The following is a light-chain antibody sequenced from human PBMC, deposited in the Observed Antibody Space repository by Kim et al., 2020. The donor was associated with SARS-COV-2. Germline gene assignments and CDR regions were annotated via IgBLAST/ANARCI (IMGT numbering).Light chain of an antibody. Sequence: EIVLTQSPATLSLSPGERATLSCRASQSVSNYLAWHQQKPGQAPRLLIYDASKRATGIPARFSGSGSGTDFTLTINSLEPEDFALYYCQHHSNWLWTFGQGTKVDIK. CDR1: QSVSNY. CDR3: QHHSNWLWT. CDR2: DAS. J-gene: IGKJ1*01. V-gene: IGKV3-11*01.